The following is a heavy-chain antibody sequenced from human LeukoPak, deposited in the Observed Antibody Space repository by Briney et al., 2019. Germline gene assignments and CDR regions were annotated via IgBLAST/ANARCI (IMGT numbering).Heavy chain of an antibody. V-gene: IGHV3-74*01. CDR3: ARLRVQWDLLSPNFDY. J-gene: IGHJ4*02. D-gene: IGHD1-26*01. CDR1: GFTFRTYW. CDR2: INSDGSST. Sequence: PGGSLRLSCAASGFTFRTYWMHWVRQAPGKGLVWVSRINSDGSSTSYADSVKGRFTISRDNAKNTLYLQMNSLRAEDTAVYFCARLRVQWDLLSPNFDYWGQGTLVTVSS.